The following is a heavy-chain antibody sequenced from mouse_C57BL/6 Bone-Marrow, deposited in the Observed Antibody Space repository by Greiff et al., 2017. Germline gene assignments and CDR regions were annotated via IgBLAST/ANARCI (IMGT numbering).Heavy chain of an antibody. J-gene: IGHJ2*01. Sequence: EVKLVESGGGLVKPGGFLKLSCAASGFTFSSYAMSWVRQTPEKRLEWVATISDGGCYTYYPDNVKGRFTISRDNAKNNLYLQMSHLKSEDTAMYYCARDDGYYVFDYWGQGTTLTVSS. CDR1: GFTFSSYA. CDR3: ARDDGYYVFDY. D-gene: IGHD2-3*01. CDR2: ISDGGCYT. V-gene: IGHV5-4*01.